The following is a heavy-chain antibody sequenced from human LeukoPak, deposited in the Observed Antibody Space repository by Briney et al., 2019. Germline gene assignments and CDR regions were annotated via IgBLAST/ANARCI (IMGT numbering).Heavy chain of an antibody. CDR3: ARRYGTCYYGSGDQYYFDY. V-gene: IGHV4-59*08. Sequence: PSETLSLTCTVSGGSISSYYWSWIRQPPGQGLEWIGYIYYSGSTNYNPSLKSRVTRSVDTSKTHFSLKLSSVTAADTAVYYCARRYGTCYYGSGDQYYFDYRGQGTLVTVSS. CDR2: IYYSGST. D-gene: IGHD3-10*01. CDR1: GGSISSYY. J-gene: IGHJ4*02.